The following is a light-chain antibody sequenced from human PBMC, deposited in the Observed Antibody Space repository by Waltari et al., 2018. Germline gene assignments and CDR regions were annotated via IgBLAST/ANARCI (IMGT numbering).Light chain of an antibody. CDR1: TCNIGAGYE. CDR2: ANT. Sequence: QSVLTQPPSGCGDPGQRVTNSCTGTTCNIGAGYEDHWYQQLTGTAPKPLIYANTYRPSGVPDRFSASKSGTSASLAVTGLQADDEADYYCQSYDTTLSGSVFGGGTKLTVL. CDR3: QSYDTTLSGSV. J-gene: IGLJ2*01. V-gene: IGLV1-40*01.